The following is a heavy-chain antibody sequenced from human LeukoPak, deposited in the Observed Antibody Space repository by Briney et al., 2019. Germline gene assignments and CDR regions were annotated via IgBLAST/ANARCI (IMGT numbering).Heavy chain of an antibody. CDR3: ARVEASGYDYGAFDY. Sequence: AGGSLRLSCAASGFTFSNYAMHWVRQAPGKGLEGVAIISYDANNIYYADSVKGRFTISRDNSKDTLYLQMNSLRPDDTAVYYCARVEASGYDYGAFDYWGQGTLVTVSS. J-gene: IGHJ4*02. V-gene: IGHV3-30*04. CDR1: GFTFSNYA. D-gene: IGHD5-12*01. CDR2: ISYDANNI.